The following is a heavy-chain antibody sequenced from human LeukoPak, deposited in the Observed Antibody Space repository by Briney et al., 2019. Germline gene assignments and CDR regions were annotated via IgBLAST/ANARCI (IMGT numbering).Heavy chain of an antibody. V-gene: IGHV3-53*01. CDR3: AREKSLYYYDSSGYPDYYYYGMDV. CDR1: GFTVSSNY. CDR2: IYSGGST. D-gene: IGHD3-22*01. Sequence: GGSLRLSCAASGFTVSSNYMSWVRQAPGKGLEWVSVIYSGGSTYYADSVKGRFTISRDNSKNTLYLQMNSLRAEDTAVYYCAREKSLYYYDSSGYPDYYYYGMDVWGQGTTVTVS. J-gene: IGHJ6*02.